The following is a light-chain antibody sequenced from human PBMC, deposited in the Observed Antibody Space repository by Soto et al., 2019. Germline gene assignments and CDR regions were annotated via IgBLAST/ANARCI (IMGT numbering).Light chain of an antibody. J-gene: IGLJ2*01. CDR1: SSNIGAGYD. V-gene: IGLV1-40*01. CDR3: QSYDNSLSAL. Sequence: QLVLTQPPSVSGAPGQRVTISCTGSSSNIGAGYDVHWYRQLPGRAPKLLIYGNSNRPSGVPDRFSGSKSGTSASLAITGLQAEDEADYYCQSYDNSLSALFGGGTKLTVL. CDR2: GNS.